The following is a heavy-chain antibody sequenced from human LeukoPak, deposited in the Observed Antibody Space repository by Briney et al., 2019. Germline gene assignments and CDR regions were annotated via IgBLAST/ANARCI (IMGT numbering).Heavy chain of an antibody. CDR1: GFTFSNFW. Sequence: GGSLRLSCAVSGFTFSNFWMSWVRQAPGRGLEWVANIHPEGNEKYHVGSVKGRFTISRDNAKNLLFLQMNGLRVEDTALYYCARGDDFSGDHWGQGTLATVSS. D-gene: IGHD1-1*01. J-gene: IGHJ4*02. V-gene: IGHV3-7*04. CDR3: ARGDDFSGDH. CDR2: IHPEGNEK.